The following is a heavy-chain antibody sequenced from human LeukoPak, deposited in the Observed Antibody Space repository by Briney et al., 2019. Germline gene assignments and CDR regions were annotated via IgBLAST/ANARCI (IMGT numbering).Heavy chain of an antibody. D-gene: IGHD3-3*01. Sequence: GGSLRLSCAASGLTFDDYAMHWVRQAPGKGLEWVSGISWNSGSIGYADSVKGRFTISRDNAKNSLYLQMNSLRAEDTAVYYCARGRYLDYWGQGTLVTVSS. J-gene: IGHJ4*02. V-gene: IGHV3-9*01. CDR2: ISWNSGSI. CDR1: GLTFDDYA. CDR3: ARGRYLDY.